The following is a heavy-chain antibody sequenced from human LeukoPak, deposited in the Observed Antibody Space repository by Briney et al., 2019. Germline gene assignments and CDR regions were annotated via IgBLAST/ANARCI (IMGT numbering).Heavy chain of an antibody. Sequence: SETLSLTCTVSGGSISSYYWSWIRQPPGKGLEWIGYIYYSGSTNYNPSLKSRVTMSVDTSKNQFSLKLSSVTAADTAVYYCARDTVTTSYDAFDIWGQGTMVTVSS. D-gene: IGHD4-17*01. J-gene: IGHJ3*02. CDR2: IYYSGST. CDR3: ARDTVTTSYDAFDI. V-gene: IGHV4-59*12. CDR1: GGSISSYY.